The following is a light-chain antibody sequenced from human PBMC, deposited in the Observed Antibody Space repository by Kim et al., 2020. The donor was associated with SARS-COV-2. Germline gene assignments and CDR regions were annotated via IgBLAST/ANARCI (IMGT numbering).Light chain of an antibody. CDR1: QSVSSN. CDR3: QQYNNWPQT. Sequence: VATGERATLSSRASQSVSSNLAWYQQKPGQAPMLLIYGASTRATGIPARFSGSGSGTEFTLTISSLQSEDFAVYYCQQYNNWPQTFGQGTKVDIK. J-gene: IGKJ1*01. CDR2: GAS. V-gene: IGKV3-15*01.